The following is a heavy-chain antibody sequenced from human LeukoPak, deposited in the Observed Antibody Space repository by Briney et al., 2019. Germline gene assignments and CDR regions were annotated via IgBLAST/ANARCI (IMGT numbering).Heavy chain of an antibody. CDR1: GYTFTAYY. CDR3: ARGFRLSAIEDCFDP. D-gene: IGHD2-2*02. V-gene: IGHV1-2*02. Sequence: GASVKVSCKASGYTFTAYYMHWVRLAPGQGLEWMGWITPNSGGTKYAQRFQGRVTMTRDTSISTAYMELSGLRSDDTAAYYCARGFRLSAIEDCFDPWGQGTLVTVSS. J-gene: IGHJ5*02. CDR2: ITPNSGGT.